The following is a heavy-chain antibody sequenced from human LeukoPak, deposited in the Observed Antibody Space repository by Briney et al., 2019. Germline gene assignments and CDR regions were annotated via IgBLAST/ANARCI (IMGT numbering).Heavy chain of an antibody. CDR2: IYYSGST. D-gene: IGHD3-10*01. J-gene: IGHJ6*02. CDR1: GGSISSYY. V-gene: IGHV4-59*08. Sequence: PSETLSLTCTVSGGSISSYYWSWIRQPPGKGLEWIGYIYYSGSTNYNPSLKSRVTISVDTSKNQFSLKLSSVTAADTAVYYCARHHYYGSGSYRPYYYGMDVWGQGTTVTVSS. CDR3: ARHHYYGSGSYRPYYYGMDV.